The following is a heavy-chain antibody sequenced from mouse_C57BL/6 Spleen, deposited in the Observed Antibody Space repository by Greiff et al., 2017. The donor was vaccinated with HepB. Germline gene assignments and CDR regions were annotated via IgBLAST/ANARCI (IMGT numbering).Heavy chain of an antibody. CDR1: GFTFSSYA. Sequence: EVMLVESGGGLVKPGGSLKLSCAASGFTFSSYAMSWVRQTPEKRLEWVATISDGGSYTYYPDNVKGRFTISRDNAKNNLYLQMSHLKSEDTAMYYCASITTVVATNAMDYWGQGTSVTVSS. V-gene: IGHV5-4*03. J-gene: IGHJ4*01. CDR2: ISDGGSYT. D-gene: IGHD1-1*01. CDR3: ASITTVVATNAMDY.